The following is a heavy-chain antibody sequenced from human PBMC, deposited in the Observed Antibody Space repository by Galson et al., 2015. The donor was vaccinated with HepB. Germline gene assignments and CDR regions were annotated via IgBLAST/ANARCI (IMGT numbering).Heavy chain of an antibody. J-gene: IGHJ4*02. V-gene: IGHV2-70*01. CDR1: GFSLSTSGMC. CDR3: ARAAYGGNSRDFDY. CDR2: IDWDDDK. Sequence: PALVKPTQTLTLTCTFSGFSLSTSGMCVSWIRQPPGKALEWLALIDWDDDKYYSTSLKTRLTISKDTSKNQVVLTMTNMDPVDTATYYCARAAYGGNSRDFDYWGQGTLVTVSS. D-gene: IGHD4-23*01.